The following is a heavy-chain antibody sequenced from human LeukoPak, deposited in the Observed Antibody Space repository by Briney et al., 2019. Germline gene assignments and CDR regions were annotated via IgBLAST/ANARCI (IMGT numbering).Heavy chain of an antibody. CDR1: GGSFSGYY. Sequence: KSSETLSLTCAVYGGSFSGYYWSWIRQPPGKGLEWIGEINHSGSTNYNPSLKSRVTISVDTSKNQFSLKLSSVTAADTAVYYCARSYSSGWYTPIPGLDVWGKGTTVTVSS. CDR3: ARSYSSGWYTPIPGLDV. D-gene: IGHD6-19*01. CDR2: INHSGST. V-gene: IGHV4-34*01. J-gene: IGHJ6*04.